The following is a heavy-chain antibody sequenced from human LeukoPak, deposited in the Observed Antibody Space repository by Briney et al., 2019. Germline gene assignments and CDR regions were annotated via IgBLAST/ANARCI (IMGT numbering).Heavy chain of an antibody. CDR2: IYYSGST. Sequence: SETLSLTCAVSGGSISSSNWWSWIRQPPGKGLEWIGSIYYSGSTYYNPSLKSRVTISVDTSKNQFSLKLSSVTAADTAVYYCARVGRARDGYNYGYWGRGTLVTVSS. J-gene: IGHJ4*02. V-gene: IGHV4-4*02. D-gene: IGHD5-24*01. CDR1: GGSISSSNW. CDR3: ARVGRARDGYNYGY.